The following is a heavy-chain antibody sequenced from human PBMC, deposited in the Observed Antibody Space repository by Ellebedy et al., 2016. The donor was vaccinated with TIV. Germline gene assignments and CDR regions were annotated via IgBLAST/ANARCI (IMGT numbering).Heavy chain of an antibody. CDR3: ARVRRGSSGMDV. D-gene: IGHD6-13*01. V-gene: IGHV1-2*02. CDR2: INPDSGTT. J-gene: IGHJ6*02. Sequence: ASVKVSCKASGYTFTANYIHWVRQAPGKGLEWMGWINPDSGTTNFAQKFQGRVTMTRDTSITTVYMQLTRLEADDTAVYFCARVRRGSSGMDVWGQGTAVTVSS. CDR1: GYTFTANY.